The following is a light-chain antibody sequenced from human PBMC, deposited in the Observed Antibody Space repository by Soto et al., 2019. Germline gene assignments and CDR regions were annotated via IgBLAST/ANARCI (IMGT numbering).Light chain of an antibody. Sequence: EIVLTQSPGTLSLSPGERATLSCRASQSVSNSYIAWYQRKPGQAPRLLIYGASSRATGIPDRFSGSGSGTDFILTISRLEPEDFAVYYCQQYGSSPWTFGQGTKVEIK. CDR3: QQYGSSPWT. V-gene: IGKV3-20*01. CDR1: QSVSNSY. CDR2: GAS. J-gene: IGKJ1*01.